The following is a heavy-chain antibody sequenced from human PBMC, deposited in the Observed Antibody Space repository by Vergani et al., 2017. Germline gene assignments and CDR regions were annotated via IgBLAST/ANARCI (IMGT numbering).Heavy chain of an antibody. D-gene: IGHD6-19*01. CDR2: IYTSGST. CDR1: GTSVSSGTHY. J-gene: IGHJ3*01. V-gene: IGHV4-61*02. CDR3: ARDTAVADDVFDL. Sequence: QLHLQESGPGLVRPSETLSLTCSVSGTSVSSGTHYWNWIRQPADKTLEWIGRIYTSGSTDYNPTLRSRITLSLVRSTNQVSLKVSSVTAADTAVYFCARDTAVADDVFDLWGQGTLVSVSA.